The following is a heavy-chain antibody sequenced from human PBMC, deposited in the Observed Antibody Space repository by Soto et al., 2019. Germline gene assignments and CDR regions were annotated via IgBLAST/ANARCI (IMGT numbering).Heavy chain of an antibody. J-gene: IGHJ6*02. CDR2: VSSDGRSF. D-gene: IGHD3-10*02. V-gene: IGHV3-74*01. CDR1: EFTFSNFW. Sequence: DVQVVESGGGLVQPGGSLRLSCAASEFTFSNFWMHWVRQAPGKGLVWVSRVSSDGRSFRYADSVKGRFTISRDNAKNTVDLQMNSLRVEDSAGYYCVREGFTMIGGTGMDVWGQGTTVTVSS. CDR3: VREGFTMIGGTGMDV.